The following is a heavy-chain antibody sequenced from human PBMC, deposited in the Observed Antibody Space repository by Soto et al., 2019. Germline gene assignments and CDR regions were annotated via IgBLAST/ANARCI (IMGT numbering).Heavy chain of an antibody. CDR2: IYYSRST. CDR3: ARSIFGVQDAFDI. J-gene: IGHJ3*02. V-gene: IGHV4-39*01. Sequence: SETLSLTCTVSGGSISSSSYYWGWIRQPPGKGLEWIGSIYYSRSTYYNPSLKSRVTISVDTSKNQFSLKLSSVTAADTAVYYCARSIFGVQDAFDIWGQGTMVTVSS. D-gene: IGHD3-3*01. CDR1: GGSISSSSYY.